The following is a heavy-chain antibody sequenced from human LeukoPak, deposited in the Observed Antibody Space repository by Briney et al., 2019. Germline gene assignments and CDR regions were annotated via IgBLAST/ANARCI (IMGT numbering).Heavy chain of an antibody. V-gene: IGHV3-23*01. D-gene: IGHD3-10*01. Sequence: PGGSLRLSCAASGFTFRSYDMSWVRQAPGKGLEWVSGISGSGGSTYYADSVKGRFTISRDNSNNTVYLQMNSLRAEDTAVYYCATSRFYYYPYYWGQGTLVTVSS. CDR1: GFTFRSYD. CDR2: ISGSGGST. CDR3: ATSRFYYYPYY. J-gene: IGHJ4*02.